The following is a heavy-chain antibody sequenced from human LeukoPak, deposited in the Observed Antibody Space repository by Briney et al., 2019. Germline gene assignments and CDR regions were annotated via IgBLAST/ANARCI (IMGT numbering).Heavy chain of an antibody. D-gene: IGHD3-9*01. CDR2: IYHSGST. J-gene: IGHJ3*02. CDR1: GGSISTYY. Sequence: PSETLSLTCTVSGGSISTYYWSWIRQPPGKGLEWIGYIYHSGSTNYNPSLKSRVTISVDTSKNQFSLKLSSVTAADTAVYYCARAGNSYYDILTGYYDAFDIWGQGTMVTVSS. V-gene: IGHV4-59*01. CDR3: ARAGNSYYDILTGYYDAFDI.